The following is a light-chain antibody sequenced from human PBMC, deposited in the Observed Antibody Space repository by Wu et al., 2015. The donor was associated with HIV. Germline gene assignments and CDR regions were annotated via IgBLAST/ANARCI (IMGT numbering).Light chain of an antibody. J-gene: IGKJ1*01. Sequence: EIVLTQSPVTLSLSPGERATLSCRASQSVSTYLAWYQQKPGQAPRLLIYDASNRATGIPARFSGSGSGTDFTLTISSLEPEDFAVYYCQQRPEFGQGTKLEIK. CDR1: QSVSTY. CDR2: DAS. V-gene: IGKV3-11*01. CDR3: QQRPE.